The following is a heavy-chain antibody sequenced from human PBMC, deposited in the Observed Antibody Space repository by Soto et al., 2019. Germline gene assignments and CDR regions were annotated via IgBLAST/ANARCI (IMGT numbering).Heavy chain of an antibody. CDR3: AKDRGGFARGWEYYDF. J-gene: IGHJ4*02. V-gene: IGHV3-23*01. Sequence: PGGSLRLSCAASGFAFSSYTISFFRHTPFKGLEWVSSISASGGSTYYGDSLKGRFTISRDNSKNTLNLHIKSLGVEDSAVYYCAKDRGGFARGWEYYDFWGQGTQVTVSS. D-gene: IGHD6-19*01. CDR1: GFAFSSYT. CDR2: ISASGGST.